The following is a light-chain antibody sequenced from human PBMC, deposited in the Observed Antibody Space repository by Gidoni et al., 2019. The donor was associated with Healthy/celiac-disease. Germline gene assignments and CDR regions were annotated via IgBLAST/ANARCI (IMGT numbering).Light chain of an antibody. CDR3: MQALQTPYT. Sequence: DIVLTQSQLSMTVTPGEPASISCRSSQSLLHSNGYNYLDWYLQKPGQSPHLLIYLGSNRASGVPDRFSGGGSGTDFTLKISRVEAVDVWVYYCMQALQTPYTFGQGTKLEIK. J-gene: IGKJ2*01. CDR2: LGS. CDR1: QSLLHSNGYNY. V-gene: IGKV2-28*01.